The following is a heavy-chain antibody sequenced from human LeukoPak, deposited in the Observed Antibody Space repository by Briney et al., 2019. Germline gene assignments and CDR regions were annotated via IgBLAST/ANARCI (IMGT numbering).Heavy chain of an antibody. CDR2: INAGNGNT. CDR1: GYTFTSYA. CDR3: ARVPDRYSSSWFGYFDY. D-gene: IGHD6-13*01. Sequence: ASVKVSCKASGYTFTSYAMHWVRQAPGQRLEWMGWINAGNGNTKYSQKFQGRVTITRDTSASTAYMELSSLRSEDTAVYYCARVPDRYSSSWFGYFDYWGQGTLVTVSS. V-gene: IGHV1-3*01. J-gene: IGHJ4*02.